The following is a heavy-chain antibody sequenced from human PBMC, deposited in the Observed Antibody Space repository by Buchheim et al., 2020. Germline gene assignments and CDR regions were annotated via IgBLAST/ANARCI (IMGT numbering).Heavy chain of an antibody. Sequence: QVQLVESGGGVVQPGRSLRLSCAASGFTFSSYGMHWVRQAPGKGLEWVAVIWYDGSNKYYADSVKGRFTISRDNSKNTLYLQMNSLRAEDTAVYYCARDSDRCSSTSCYVWYFDLWGRGTL. V-gene: IGHV3-33*01. CDR1: GFTFSSYG. CDR3: ARDSDRCSSTSCYVWYFDL. J-gene: IGHJ2*01. CDR2: IWYDGSNK. D-gene: IGHD2-2*01.